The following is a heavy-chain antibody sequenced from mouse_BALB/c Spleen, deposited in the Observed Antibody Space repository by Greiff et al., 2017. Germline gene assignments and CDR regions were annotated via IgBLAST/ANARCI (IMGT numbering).Heavy chain of an antibody. CDR1: GYTFTSYY. CDR3: ARPIYDGYFLDY. V-gene: IGHV1S56*01. Sequence: QVQLQQSGPELVKPGASVRISCKASGYTFTSYYIHWVKQRPGQGLEWIGWIYPGNVNTKYNEKFKGKATLTADKSSSTAYMQLSSLTSEDSAVYFCARPIYDGYFLDYWGQGTTLTVSS. CDR2: IYPGNVNT. D-gene: IGHD2-3*01. J-gene: IGHJ2*01.